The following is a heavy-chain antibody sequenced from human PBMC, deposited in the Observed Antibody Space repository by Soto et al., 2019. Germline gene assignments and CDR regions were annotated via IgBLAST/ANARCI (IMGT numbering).Heavy chain of an antibody. D-gene: IGHD1-1*01. V-gene: IGHV3-66*01. CDR1: GFTVTSSY. CDR2: IYSDGTT. CDR3: ARVQVTPGTTWKVFDY. Sequence: EVQLVESGGGLVQWGGSLRLSCAASGFTVTSSYMSWVRQAPGKGREWVSIIYSDGTTYYTDSVKGRFTISRDNSKNTLWLQMNSLRAEDTGVYYCARVQVTPGTTWKVFDYWGQGTLVTVSS. J-gene: IGHJ4*02.